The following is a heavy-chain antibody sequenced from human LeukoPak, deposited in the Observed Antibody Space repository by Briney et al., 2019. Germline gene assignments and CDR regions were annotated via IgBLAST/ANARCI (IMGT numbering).Heavy chain of an antibody. Sequence: PSETLSLTCTVSVGSISSSSYYWGWIRQPPGKGLEWLGSIYYSGSTYYNPSLKSRVTMSVDTSKNQFSLKLSSVTAADTAVYYCASPGYCSGGSCLDGMDVWGQGTTVTVSS. CDR1: VGSISSSSYY. J-gene: IGHJ6*02. CDR3: ASPGYCSGGSCLDGMDV. V-gene: IGHV4-39*01. D-gene: IGHD2-15*01. CDR2: IYYSGST.